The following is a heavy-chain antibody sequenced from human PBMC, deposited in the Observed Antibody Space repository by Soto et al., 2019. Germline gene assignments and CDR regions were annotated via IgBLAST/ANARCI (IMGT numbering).Heavy chain of an antibody. D-gene: IGHD2-2*02. Sequence: SETLSLTCTVSGGSISTNYWRWIRQPPGKGLEWIGYIYYSGSSYYNPSLKSRVTISVDTSKNQFSLKLSSVTAADTAVYYCASQNLGYCSSTSCYKYYYGMDVWGQGTTVTVSS. CDR3: ASQNLGYCSSTSCYKYYYGMDV. V-gene: IGHV4-59*12. CDR1: GGSISTNY. J-gene: IGHJ6*02. CDR2: IYYSGSS.